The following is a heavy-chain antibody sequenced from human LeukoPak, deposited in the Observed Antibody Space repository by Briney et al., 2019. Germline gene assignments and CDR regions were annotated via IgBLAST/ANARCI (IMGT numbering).Heavy chain of an antibody. CDR3: ARVVVPEYITLFGGYPYYFDY. J-gene: IGHJ4*02. Sequence: DPGGSLRLSCAASGFTFSSYSMNWVRQALGKGLEWVSSISSSSSYIYYADSVKGRFTISRDNAKNSLYLEMNSLRAEDTAVYYCARVVVPEYITLFGGYPYYFDYWGQGTLVTVSS. CDR2: ISSSSSYI. V-gene: IGHV3-21*01. D-gene: IGHD2-2*01. CDR1: GFTFSSYS.